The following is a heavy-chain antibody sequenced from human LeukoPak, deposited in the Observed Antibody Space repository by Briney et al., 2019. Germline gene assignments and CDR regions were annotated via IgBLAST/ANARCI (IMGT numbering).Heavy chain of an antibody. CDR3: VKAPGTMIVVGGFDY. Sequence: LPGGSLSLPCSASGFTFSSYHMHWVRQAPGKGLEYVSAISSNGGSTYYADSVKGRFTISRDNSKNTLYLQMSSLRAEDTAVYYCVKAPGTMIVVGGFDYWGHGTLVTVSS. J-gene: IGHJ4*01. CDR2: ISSNGGST. V-gene: IGHV3-64D*09. CDR1: GFTFSSYH. D-gene: IGHD3-22*01.